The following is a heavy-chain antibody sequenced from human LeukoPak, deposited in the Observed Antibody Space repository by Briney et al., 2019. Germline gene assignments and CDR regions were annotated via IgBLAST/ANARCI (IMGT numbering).Heavy chain of an antibody. D-gene: IGHD2-2*01. CDR2: ISAYNGNT. CDR1: GYTFTSYG. J-gene: IGHJ3*02. V-gene: IGHV1-18*01. Sequence: ASVKVPCKASGYTFTSYGISWVRQAPGQGLEWMGWISAYNGNTNYAQKFQGRVTMTRDTSTSTVYMELSSLRSEDTAVYYCARVYCSSTSCYFFAFDIWGQGTMVTVSS. CDR3: ARVYCSSTSCYFFAFDI.